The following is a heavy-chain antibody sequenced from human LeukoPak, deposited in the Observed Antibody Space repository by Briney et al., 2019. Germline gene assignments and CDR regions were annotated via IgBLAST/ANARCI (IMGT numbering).Heavy chain of an antibody. J-gene: IGHJ4*02. CDR3: ARVHSSSWAYFDN. Sequence: TGGSLRLSCAASEFTFSLYEMNWVRQAPAKGLEWVAVIWYDGSSKYYADSVKGRFTISRDNSKNTLYLQMDSLRAEDTAVYYCARVHSSSWAYFDNWGQGTLVTVSS. V-gene: IGHV3-33*08. CDR2: IWYDGSSK. D-gene: IGHD6-13*01. CDR1: EFTFSLYE.